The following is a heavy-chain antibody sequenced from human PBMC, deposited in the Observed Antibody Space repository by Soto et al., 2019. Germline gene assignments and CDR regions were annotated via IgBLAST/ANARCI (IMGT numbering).Heavy chain of an antibody. CDR2: IIPIFGTA. CDR3: ARDSEPVTLDYYYGMDV. CDR1: GYTFTSYG. J-gene: IGHJ6*02. D-gene: IGHD1-1*01. V-gene: IGHV1-69*13. Sequence: GASVKVSCKASGYTFTSYGISWVRQAPGQGLEWMGGIIPIFGTANYAQKFQGRVTITADESTSTAYMELSSLRSEDTAVYYCARDSEPVTLDYYYGMDVWGQGTTVTVSS.